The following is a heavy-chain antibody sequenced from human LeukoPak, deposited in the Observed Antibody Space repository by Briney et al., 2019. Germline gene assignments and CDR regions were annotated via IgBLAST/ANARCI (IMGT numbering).Heavy chain of an antibody. V-gene: IGHV4-59*08. J-gene: IGHJ5*02. D-gene: IGHD3-9*01. CDR1: GGSISSYY. CDR3: ARQAYYDILTGYGVFDP. CDR2: VYYSGST. Sequence: SETLSLTCTVSGGSISSYYWSWIRQPPGKGLEWIGYVYYSGSTNYNPSLKSRVTISVDTSKNQFSLKLSSVTAADTAVYYCARQAYYDILTGYGVFDPWGQGTLVTVSS.